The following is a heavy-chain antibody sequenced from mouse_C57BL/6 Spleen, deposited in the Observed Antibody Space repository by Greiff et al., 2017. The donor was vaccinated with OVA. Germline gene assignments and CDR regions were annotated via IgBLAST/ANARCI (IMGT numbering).Heavy chain of an antibody. V-gene: IGHV1-26*01. CDR1: GYTFTDYY. CDR2: INPKNGGT. Sequence: VQLQQSGPELVKPGASVKISCKASGYTFTDYYMNWVKQSHGKSLEWIGDINPKNGGTSYNQKFKGKATLTVDKSSSTAYMELRSLTSEDSAVYYCAREGIYYDGSNGFAYWGQGTLVTVSA. J-gene: IGHJ3*01. D-gene: IGHD1-1*01. CDR3: AREGIYYDGSNGFAY.